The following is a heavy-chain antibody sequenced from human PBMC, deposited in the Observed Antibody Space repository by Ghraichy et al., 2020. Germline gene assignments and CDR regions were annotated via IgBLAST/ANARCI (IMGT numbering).Heavy chain of an antibody. CDR3: ARSRYSSSPDAFDI. D-gene: IGHD6-6*01. J-gene: IGHJ3*02. V-gene: IGHV1-69*13. CDR1: GGTFSSYA. Sequence: SVKVSCKASGGTFSSYAISWVRQAPGQGLEWMGGIIPIFGTANYAQKFQGRVTITADESTSTAYMELSSLRSEDTAVYYCARSRYSSSPDAFDIWGQGTMVTVSS. CDR2: IIPIFGTA.